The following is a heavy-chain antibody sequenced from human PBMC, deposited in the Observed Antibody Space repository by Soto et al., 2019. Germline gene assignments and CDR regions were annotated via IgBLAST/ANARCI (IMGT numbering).Heavy chain of an antibody. CDR3: ARNSPYPGGYGHFDH. J-gene: IGHJ4*02. D-gene: IGHD5-12*01. V-gene: IGHV4-59*08. Sequence: SETLSLTCTVSGGSISSYYWSWVWQPPGKGLEWIGYVYYSGSTNYNPSLKSQLTISIDASKNQFSLKLHSVTAAETAVYYCARNSPYPGGYGHFDHWGQGNLVTVSS. CDR2: VYYSGST. CDR1: GGSISSYY.